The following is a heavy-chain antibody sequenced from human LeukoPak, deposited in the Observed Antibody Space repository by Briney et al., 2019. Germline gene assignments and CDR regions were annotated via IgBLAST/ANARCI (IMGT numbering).Heavy chain of an antibody. Sequence: GGSLRLSCAASRFTFSSYWMHWLRHAPGKGLVWVSRINIDGSSTNYADSVKGRFTISRDNTKNMLYLQMNSLRAEDTAVYYCARGDSYSSAPLDYWGQGTLVTVSS. CDR3: ARGDSYSSAPLDY. CDR2: INIDGSST. V-gene: IGHV3-74*01. J-gene: IGHJ4*02. D-gene: IGHD3-10*01. CDR1: RFTFSSYW.